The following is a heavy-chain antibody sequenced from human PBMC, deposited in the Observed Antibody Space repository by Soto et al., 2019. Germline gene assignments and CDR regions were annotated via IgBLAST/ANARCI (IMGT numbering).Heavy chain of an antibody. CDR1: GFTFSSYG. D-gene: IGHD5-18*01. Sequence: QVQLVESGGGVVQPGRSLRLSCAASGFTFSSYGMHWVRQAPGKGLGWVAVISYDGSNKYYADSVKGRFTISRDNSKNTLYLQMNSLRAEDTAVYYCAKDDRGYSYDHFTRYYGMDVWGQGTTVTVSS. CDR3: AKDDRGYSYDHFTRYYGMDV. CDR2: ISYDGSNK. V-gene: IGHV3-30*18. J-gene: IGHJ6*02.